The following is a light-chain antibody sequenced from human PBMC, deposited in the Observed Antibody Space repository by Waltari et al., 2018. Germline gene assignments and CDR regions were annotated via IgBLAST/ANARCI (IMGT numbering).Light chain of an antibody. V-gene: IGLV1-44*01. CDR3: AAGDDSLNGVV. CDR2: GND. Sequence: QSVLTQPPSASGTPGQRVTLSCSGSSSNIGSNTVNWYQQLPGTAPKLLMVGNDQRPDGVPDRFSVSKAGTSASLAISGLQSEDEADYYCAAGDDSLNGVVFGGGTKLTVL. CDR1: SSNIGSNT. J-gene: IGLJ2*01.